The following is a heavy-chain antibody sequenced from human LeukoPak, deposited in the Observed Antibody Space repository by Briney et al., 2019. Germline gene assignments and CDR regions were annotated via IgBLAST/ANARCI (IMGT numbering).Heavy chain of an antibody. CDR1: GFTFSDYY. CDR2: ISSSGSTI. D-gene: IGHD5-12*01. Sequence: GGSLRLSCAASGFTFSDYYMTWVRQAPGKGLEWVSYISSSGSTIDYADSVKGRFTISRDNAKNSLYLQMNSLRAEDTAVYYCTSGYLVVSRNWFDPWGQGTLVTVSS. J-gene: IGHJ5*02. V-gene: IGHV3-11*01. CDR3: TSGYLVVSRNWFDP.